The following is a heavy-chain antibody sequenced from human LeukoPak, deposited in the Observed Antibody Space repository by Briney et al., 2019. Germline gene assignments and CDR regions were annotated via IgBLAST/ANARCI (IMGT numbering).Heavy chain of an antibody. CDR3: ASKYYDFWSGYSPDY. CDR1: GGSFSGYY. CDR2: INHSGST. Sequence: SETLSLTCAVYGGSFSGYYWSWIRQPPGKGLEWIGEINHSGSTNYNPSLKSRVTISVDTSKNQFSLKLSSVTAADTAVYYCASKYYDFWSGYSPDYWGQGTLVTVSS. V-gene: IGHV4-34*01. J-gene: IGHJ4*02. D-gene: IGHD3-3*01.